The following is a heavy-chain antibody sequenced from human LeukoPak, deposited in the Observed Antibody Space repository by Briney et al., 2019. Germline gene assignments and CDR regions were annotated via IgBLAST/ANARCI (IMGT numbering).Heavy chain of an antibody. J-gene: IGHJ4*02. V-gene: IGHV3-13*01. CDR1: GFIFSNYW. D-gene: IGHD5-18*01. CDR3: ARADLRGYSLDY. Sequence: GGSLRLSCAASGFIFSNYWMHWVRQTTGRGLEWVSGIGTAGDTYSPGSVKGRFTISRENAKNSLYLQMNSLRAGDTAVYYCARADLRGYSLDYWGQGTLVTVSS. CDR2: IGTAGDT.